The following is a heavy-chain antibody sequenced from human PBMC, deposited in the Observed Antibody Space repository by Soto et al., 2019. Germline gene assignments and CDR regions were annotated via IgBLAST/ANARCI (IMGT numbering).Heavy chain of an antibody. CDR3: AKDPSYYDFWSGYYFDY. V-gene: IGHV3-23*01. J-gene: IGHJ4*02. Sequence: GGSLRLSCAASGFTFSSYAMSWVRQAPGKGLEWVSAISGSGGSTYYADSVKGRFTISRDNSKNTLYLQMNSLRAEDTAVYYCAKDPSYYDFWSGYYFDYWGQGTLVTVSS. CDR1: GFTFSSYA. D-gene: IGHD3-3*01. CDR2: ISGSGGST.